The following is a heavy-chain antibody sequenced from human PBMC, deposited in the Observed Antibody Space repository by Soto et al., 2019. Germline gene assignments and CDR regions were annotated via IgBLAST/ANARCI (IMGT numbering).Heavy chain of an antibody. D-gene: IGHD1-1*01. Sequence: ASVKVSCKASEYTFNKYAMHWVRQAPGQRLEWMGWINTGNGDTIYSQKFQGRVTITRDTSANTAYMEVSSLRFEDTAVYYCARDLPSTGWYDYWGQGTLVTVSS. CDR1: EYTFNKYA. J-gene: IGHJ5*01. CDR3: ARDLPSTGWYDY. V-gene: IGHV1-3*04. CDR2: INTGNGDT.